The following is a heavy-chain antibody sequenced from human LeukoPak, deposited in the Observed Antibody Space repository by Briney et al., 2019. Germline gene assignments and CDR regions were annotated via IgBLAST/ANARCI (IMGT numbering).Heavy chain of an antibody. J-gene: IGHJ4*02. V-gene: IGHV3-23*01. Sequence: GGSLRLSCAASGFTFSSYWMHWVRQAPGKGLEWVSGISVSGANTYYADSVKGRFTISRDNSKNTLNLQMNSLRAEDTAVYYCATSKYSGSYWGQGTLVTVSS. CDR2: ISVSGANT. CDR3: ATSKYSGSY. CDR1: GFTFSSYW. D-gene: IGHD1-26*01.